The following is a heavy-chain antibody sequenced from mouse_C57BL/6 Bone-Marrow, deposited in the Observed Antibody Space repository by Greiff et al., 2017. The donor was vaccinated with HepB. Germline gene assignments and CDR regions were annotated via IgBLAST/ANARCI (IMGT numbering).Heavy chain of an antibody. D-gene: IGHD1-1*01. CDR3: TEGLRSYFDY. CDR2: IYPGNSDT. J-gene: IGHJ2*01. Sequence: EVQLQQSGTVLARPGASVKMSCKTSGYTFTSYWMHWVKQRPGQGLEWIGAIYPGNSDTSYNQKFKGKAKLTAVTSASTAYMELSSLTNEDSAVYYCTEGLRSYFDYWGQGTTLTVSS. CDR1: GYTFTSYW. V-gene: IGHV1-5*01.